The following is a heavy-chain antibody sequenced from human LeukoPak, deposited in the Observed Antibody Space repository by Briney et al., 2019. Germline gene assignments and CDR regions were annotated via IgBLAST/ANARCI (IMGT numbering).Heavy chain of an antibody. D-gene: IGHD4-17*01. Sequence: GGSLRLSCTASGFSFTDFDMNWVRQAPGKGLEWVSYITSSRSSTYYADSVKGRFTISRDNAKNSLYLQMNSLRAEDTAVYYCARDGVPGSTVLDYWGQGTLVTVSS. V-gene: IGHV3-48*01. J-gene: IGHJ4*02. CDR1: GFSFTDFD. CDR2: ITSSRSST. CDR3: ARDGVPGSTVLDY.